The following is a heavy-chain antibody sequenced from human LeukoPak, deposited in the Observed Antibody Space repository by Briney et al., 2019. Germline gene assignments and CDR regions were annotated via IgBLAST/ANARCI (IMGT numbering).Heavy chain of an antibody. CDR2: INWNGGST. V-gene: IGHV3-20*04. CDR3: ARDGDSYDSSGDHAHPDY. Sequence: PGGSLRLSCAASRVTFDDYGMSWVRQAPGKGLEWVSGINWNGGSTGYADSVKGRFTISRDNAKNSLYLQMNSLRAEDTALYYCARDGDSYDSSGDHAHPDYWGQGTLVTVSS. D-gene: IGHD3-22*01. CDR1: RVTFDDYG. J-gene: IGHJ4*02.